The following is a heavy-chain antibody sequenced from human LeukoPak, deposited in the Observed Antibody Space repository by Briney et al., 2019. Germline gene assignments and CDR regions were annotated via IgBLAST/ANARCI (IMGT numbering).Heavy chain of an antibody. Sequence: SETLSLTCTVSGGSISSYYWSWIRQPPGKGLEWIGYIYYSGSTNYNPSLKSRVTISVDTSRNQFSLKLSSVTAADTAVYYCARSVVYWYFDLWGRGTLVTVSS. D-gene: IGHD2-15*01. V-gene: IGHV4-59*01. CDR2: IYYSGST. CDR1: GGSISSYY. J-gene: IGHJ2*01. CDR3: ARSVVYWYFDL.